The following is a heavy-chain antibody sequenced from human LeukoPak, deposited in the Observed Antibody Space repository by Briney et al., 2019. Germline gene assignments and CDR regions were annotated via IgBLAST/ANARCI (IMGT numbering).Heavy chain of an antibody. CDR3: ARMYYYGSGSHAYWFDP. Sequence: GASVKVSCKASGGTFSSYAISWVRQAPGQGLEWMGWISAYNGNTNYAQKLQGRVTMTTDTSTSTAYMELRSLRSDDTAVYYCARMYYYGSGSHAYWFDPWGQGTLVTVSS. CDR2: ISAYNGNT. J-gene: IGHJ5*02. D-gene: IGHD3-10*01. CDR1: GGTFSSYA. V-gene: IGHV1-18*01.